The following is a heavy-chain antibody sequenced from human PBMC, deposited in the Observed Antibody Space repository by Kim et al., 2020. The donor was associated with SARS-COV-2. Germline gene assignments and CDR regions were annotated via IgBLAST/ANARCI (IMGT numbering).Heavy chain of an antibody. V-gene: IGHV3-23*01. D-gene: IGHD3-9*01. Sequence: GGSLRLSCAASGFTFSSYAMSWVRQAPGKGLEWVSAISGSGGSTYYADSVKGRFTISRDNSKNTLYLQMNSLRAEDTAVYYCAKDRGFDDILTGYYDDYWGQGTLVTVSS. J-gene: IGHJ4*02. CDR3: AKDRGFDDILTGYYDDY. CDR2: ISGSGGST. CDR1: GFTFSSYA.